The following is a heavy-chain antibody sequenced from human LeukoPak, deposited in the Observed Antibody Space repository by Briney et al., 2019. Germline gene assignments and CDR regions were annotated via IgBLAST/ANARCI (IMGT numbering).Heavy chain of an antibody. D-gene: IGHD3-22*01. J-gene: IGHJ4*02. CDR1: GFTLSGYG. CDR2: IRYDGSNR. CDR3: AKVTTYYYDSFDY. V-gene: IGHV3-30*02. Sequence: GGSLRLSCAASGFTLSGYGLHWVRQAPGKGLEWVAFIRYDGSNRYYADSVKGRFTISRDNSKNTLYLQMNSLRAEDTAVYYCAKVTTYYYDSFDYWGQGTLVTVSS.